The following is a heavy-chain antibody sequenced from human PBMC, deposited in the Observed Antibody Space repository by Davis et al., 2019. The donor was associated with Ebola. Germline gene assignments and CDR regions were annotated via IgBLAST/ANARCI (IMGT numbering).Heavy chain of an antibody. V-gene: IGHV3-21*01. Sequence: SVKGRFTISRDNAQNSLYLQMSSLKAEDTAVYYCARSPTTVTTFSNYYYLDVWGTGATVTVSS. CDR3: ARSPTTVTTFSNYYYLDV. J-gene: IGHJ6*03. D-gene: IGHD4-17*01.